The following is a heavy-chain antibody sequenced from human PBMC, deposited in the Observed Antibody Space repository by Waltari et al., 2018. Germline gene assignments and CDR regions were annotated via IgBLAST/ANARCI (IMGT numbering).Heavy chain of an antibody. CDR1: GFTFDDYA. CDR3: AKDMYQLPPHFRSACAFDI. V-gene: IGHV3-9*01. D-gene: IGHD2-8*01. J-gene: IGHJ3*02. CDR2: ISWNSCCI. Sequence: EVQLVESGGGLVQPGRSLRLSCAASGFTFDDYAMHWVRQAPGKGLEWVSGISWNSCCIGEADSVKGRFTISRDNAKNSLYLQMNSLRAEDTALYYCAKDMYQLPPHFRSACAFDIWGQGTMVTVSS.